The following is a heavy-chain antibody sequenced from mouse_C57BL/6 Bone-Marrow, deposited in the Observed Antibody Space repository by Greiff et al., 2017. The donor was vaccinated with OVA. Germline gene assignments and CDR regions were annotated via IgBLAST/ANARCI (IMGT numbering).Heavy chain of an antibody. CDR2: IDPSDSYT. V-gene: IGHV1-50*01. CDR3: ARNDLNCYCDY. CDR1: GYTFTSYW. J-gene: IGHJ2*01. Sequence: QVQLQQPGAELVKPGASVKLSCKASGYTFTSYWMQWVKQRPGQGLEWIGEIDPSDSYTNYNQKFKGKATLTVDTSSSTAYMQLSSLTSEDSAVYYCARNDLNCYCDYWGQGTTLTVSS. D-gene: IGHD2-4*01.